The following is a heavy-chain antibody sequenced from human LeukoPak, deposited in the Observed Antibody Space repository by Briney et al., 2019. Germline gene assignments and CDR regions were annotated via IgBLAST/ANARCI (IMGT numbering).Heavy chain of an antibody. J-gene: IGHJ4*02. Sequence: GGSLRLSCAASGFTFNTYAMSWVRQAPGKGLEWVSGITSGANTYYADSVKGRFTISRDNSENTLNLQMNSLRAEDTAIYYCAKARAGDITAAFNYWGQGTLSPSPQ. V-gene: IGHV3-23*01. D-gene: IGHD6-13*01. CDR2: ITSGANT. CDR1: GFTFNTYA. CDR3: AKARAGDITAAFNY.